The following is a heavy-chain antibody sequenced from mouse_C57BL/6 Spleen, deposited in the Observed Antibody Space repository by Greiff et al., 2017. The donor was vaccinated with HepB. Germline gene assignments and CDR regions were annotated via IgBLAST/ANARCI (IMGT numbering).Heavy chain of an antibody. CDR3: ARSESNYAMDD. CDR2: IHPNSGST. J-gene: IGHJ4*01. V-gene: IGHV1-64*01. CDR1: GYTFTSYW. Sequence: QVQLQQPGAELVKPGASVKLSCKASGYTFTSYWMHWVKQRPGQGLEWIGMIHPNSGSTNYNEKFKSKATLTVDKSSSAAYMQLSRLTSEDSAVYYYARSESNYAMDDWGQGTSVTVYS. D-gene: IGHD5-1*01.